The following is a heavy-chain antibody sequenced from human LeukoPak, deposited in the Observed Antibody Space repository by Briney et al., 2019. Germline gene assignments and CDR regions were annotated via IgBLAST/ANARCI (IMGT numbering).Heavy chain of an antibody. D-gene: IGHD3-3*01. Sequence: SETLSLTCAVYGGSFSGYYWSWIRQPPGKGLEWIGEINHSGSTNYNPSLKSRVTISVDTSKNQFSLKLSSVTAADTAVYYCARGDYDFWSGYYTWFDYWGQGTLVTVSS. V-gene: IGHV4-34*01. J-gene: IGHJ4*02. CDR2: INHSGST. CDR3: ARGDYDFWSGYYTWFDY. CDR1: GGSFSGYY.